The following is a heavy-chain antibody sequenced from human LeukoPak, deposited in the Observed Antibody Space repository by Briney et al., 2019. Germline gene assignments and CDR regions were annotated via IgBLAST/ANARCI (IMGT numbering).Heavy chain of an antibody. J-gene: IGHJ3*02. V-gene: IGHV4-39*07. CDR3: ARGHMVRGAFDI. D-gene: IGHD3-10*01. Sequence: SETLSLTCTVSGGSISSSSYYWGWIRQPPGKGPEWIGSIYYSGSTYYNPSLKSRVTISVDTSKNQFSLKLSSVTAADTAVYYCARGHMVRGAFDIWGQGTMVTVSS. CDR2: IYYSGST. CDR1: GGSISSSSYY.